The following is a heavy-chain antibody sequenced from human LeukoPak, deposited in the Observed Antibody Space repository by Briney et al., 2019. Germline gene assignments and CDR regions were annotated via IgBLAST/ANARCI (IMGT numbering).Heavy chain of an antibody. Sequence: GGSLRLSCAASGFTFSSYEMNWVRQAPGKGLEWVSYISSSGSTIYYADSVKGRFTISRDNAKNSLYLQMNSLRAEDTAVYYCARDSAAYYFDYWGQGTLVTVSS. CDR1: GFTFSSYE. CDR3: ARDSAAYYFDY. CDR2: ISSSGSTI. J-gene: IGHJ4*02. V-gene: IGHV3-48*03.